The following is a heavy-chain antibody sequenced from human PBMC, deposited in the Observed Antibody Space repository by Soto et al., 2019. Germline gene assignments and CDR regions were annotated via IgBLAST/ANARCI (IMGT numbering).Heavy chain of an antibody. J-gene: IGHJ3*02. CDR3: ARDADFSAFDI. D-gene: IGHD3-3*02. CDR1: GFTFSNYW. CDR2: INGDGSEK. V-gene: IGHV3-7*01. Sequence: EVQLVDSGGGLVQPGGSLRLSCAASGFTFSNYWMAWVRQAPGKGLEWVANINGDGSEKFYVDSVKGRFTISRDNAKNSMSLQTNSLRDEDTAVYYCARDADFSAFDIWGQGTMVTVSS.